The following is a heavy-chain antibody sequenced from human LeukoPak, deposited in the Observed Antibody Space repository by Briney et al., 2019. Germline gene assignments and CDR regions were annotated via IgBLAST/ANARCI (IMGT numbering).Heavy chain of an antibody. CDR2: IYTSGST. CDR1: GGSISSGSYY. Sequence: SETLSLTCTVSGGSISSGSYYWSWIRQPAGKGLEWIGRIYTSGSTNYNPSLKSRVTISVDTSKDQFSLKLSSVTAADTAVYYCARDSLEWYSFDYWGQGTLVTVSS. CDR3: ARDSLEWYSFDY. J-gene: IGHJ4*02. D-gene: IGHD3-3*01. V-gene: IGHV4-61*02.